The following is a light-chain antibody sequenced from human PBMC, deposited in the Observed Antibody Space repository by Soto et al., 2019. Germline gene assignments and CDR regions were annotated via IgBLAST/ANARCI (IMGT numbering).Light chain of an antibody. Sequence: DIQMTQSPSSLSASVGDRVTITCRASQSISSYLNWYQQKPGKAPKLLIYAASSLQSGVPLRFSGSGSGTDFTLTISRLQPEDFATYYCQHSYSTPLTFGQGTRLEIK. J-gene: IGKJ5*01. V-gene: IGKV1-39*01. CDR3: QHSYSTPLT. CDR1: QSISSY. CDR2: AAS.